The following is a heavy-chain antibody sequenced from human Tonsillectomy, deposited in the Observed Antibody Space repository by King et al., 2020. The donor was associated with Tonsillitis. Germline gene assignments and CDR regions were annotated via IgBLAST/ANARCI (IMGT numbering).Heavy chain of an antibody. CDR1: GFTFNHDG. V-gene: IGHV3-33*05. CDR3: ANLPVDSFDI. CDR2: ISHDGTNK. J-gene: IGHJ3*02. Sequence: VQLVESGGGVVKPGRSLRLSCAASGFTFNHDGMHWVRQAPGKGLECVATISHDGTNKYYADSVKGRFTISRDNSKNTLYLQMSGLRAEDTAVYYCANLPVDSFDIWGQGKTVIVSS.